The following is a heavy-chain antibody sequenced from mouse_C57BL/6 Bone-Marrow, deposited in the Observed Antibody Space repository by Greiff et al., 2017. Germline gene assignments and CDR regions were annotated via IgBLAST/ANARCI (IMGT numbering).Heavy chain of an antibody. Sequence: QVQLQQPGAELVRPGSSVKLSCKASGYTFTSYWMDWVKQRPGQGLEWIGNIYPSDSETHYNQKFKDKATLTVDKSSSTAYMQLSSLTSEDSAVYYCARITTVVATEWFAYWGQGTLVTVSA. CDR1: GYTFTSYW. D-gene: IGHD1-1*01. J-gene: IGHJ3*01. V-gene: IGHV1-61*01. CDR3: ARITTVVATEWFAY. CDR2: IYPSDSET.